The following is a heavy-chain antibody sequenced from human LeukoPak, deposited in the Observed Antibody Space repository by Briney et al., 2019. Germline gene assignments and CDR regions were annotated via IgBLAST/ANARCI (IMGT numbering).Heavy chain of an antibody. CDR1: GYSISSGYY. J-gene: IGHJ5*02. V-gene: IGHV4-38-2*02. D-gene: IGHD5-24*01. CDR2: IYHSGST. CDR3: ARVATNWFDP. Sequence: PSETLSLTCTVSGYSISSGYYWGWIRQPPGKGLEWIGSIYHSGSTYYNPSLKSRVTISVDTSKNQFSLKLSSVTAADTAVYYCARVATNWFDPWGQGTLVTVSS.